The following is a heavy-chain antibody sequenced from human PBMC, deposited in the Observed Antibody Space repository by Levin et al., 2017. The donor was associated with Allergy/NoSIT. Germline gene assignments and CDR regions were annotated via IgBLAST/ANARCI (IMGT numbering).Heavy chain of an antibody. CDR3: ARDGYSSGWYFDY. V-gene: IGHV1-18*01. CDR2: ISAYNGNT. CDR1: GYTFTSYG. Sequence: SGGSLRLSCKASGYTFTSYGISWVRQAPGQGLEWMGWISAYNGNTNYAQKLQGRVTMTTDTSTSTAYMELRSLRSDDTAVYYCARDGYSSGWYFDYWGQGTLVTVSS. D-gene: IGHD6-19*01. J-gene: IGHJ4*02.